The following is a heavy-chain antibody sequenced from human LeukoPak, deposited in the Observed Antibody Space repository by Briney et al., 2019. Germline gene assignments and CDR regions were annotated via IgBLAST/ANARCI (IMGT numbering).Heavy chain of an antibody. Sequence: PGGSLRLSCAASGFTFSSYAMSWVRQAPGKGLEWVSAIKGSGGSKYYADSVKGRFTISRDNSKNTLYLQMNSLRAEDTAVYYCAKAWGSGHNWFDPWGQGTLVTVSS. J-gene: IGHJ5*02. D-gene: IGHD3-10*01. CDR3: AKAWGSGHNWFDP. V-gene: IGHV3-23*01. CDR1: GFTFSSYA. CDR2: IKGSGGSK.